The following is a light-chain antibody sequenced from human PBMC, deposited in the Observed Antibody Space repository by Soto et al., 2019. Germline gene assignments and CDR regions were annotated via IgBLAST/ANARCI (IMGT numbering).Light chain of an antibody. CDR1: SGHSSYA. CDR3: QTWGTGIHVV. J-gene: IGLJ2*01. CDR2: LDSDGSH. Sequence: QPVLTQSPSASASLGASVKLTCTLSSGHSSYAIAWHQQQPEKGPRYLMKLDSDGSHTKGDAIPDRFSGSGSGAERYLTISSLQSEDEADYYCQTWGTGIHVVFGGGTKVTVL. V-gene: IGLV4-69*01.